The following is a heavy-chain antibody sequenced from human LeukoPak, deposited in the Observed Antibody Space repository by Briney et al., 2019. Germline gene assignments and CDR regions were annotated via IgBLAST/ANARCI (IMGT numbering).Heavy chain of an antibody. CDR2: IDPNSGGT. V-gene: IGHV1-2*02. J-gene: IGHJ6*02. CDR1: GYTFTGYY. D-gene: IGHD3-9*01. CDR3: FCKQKTSYDILTGYYRDTYYYYGMDV. Sequence: ASVKVSCKASGYTFTGYYMHWVRHAPGQWLEWMGWIDPNSGGTNYAQKFQGRVTMTRDTSISTAYMELSRLRSDDTAVYFFFCKQKTSYDILTGYYRDTYYYYGMDVWGQGTTVTVSS.